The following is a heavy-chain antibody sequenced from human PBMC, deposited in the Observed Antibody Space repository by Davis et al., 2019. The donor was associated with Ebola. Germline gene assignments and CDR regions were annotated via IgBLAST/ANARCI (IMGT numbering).Heavy chain of an antibody. Sequence: LRLSCAVSGGSISSGGYSWSWIRQPPGKGLEWIGYIYHSGSTYYNPSLKSRVTISVDTSKNQFSLKLSSVTAADTAVYYCARVGVVVPAAISNYYYYGMDVWGQGTTVTVSS. D-gene: IGHD2-2*01. CDR2: IYHSGST. CDR1: GGSISSGGYS. V-gene: IGHV4-30-2*01. J-gene: IGHJ6*02. CDR3: ARVGVVVPAAISNYYYYGMDV.